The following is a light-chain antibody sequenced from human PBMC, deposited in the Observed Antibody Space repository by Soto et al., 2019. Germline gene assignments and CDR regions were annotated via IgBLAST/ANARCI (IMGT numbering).Light chain of an antibody. CDR3: SSYAATNNYV. V-gene: IGLV2-8*01. CDR2: EVT. J-gene: IGLJ1*01. Sequence: QSALTRPPSASGSPGQSVTISCTGTSSDVGGYNFVSWYRQYPGKAPQLIIYEVTKRPSGFPDRFSGSKSGNTASLTVSGLQAEDEADYYCSSYAATNNYVFGSGTKVTVL. CDR1: SSDVGGYNF.